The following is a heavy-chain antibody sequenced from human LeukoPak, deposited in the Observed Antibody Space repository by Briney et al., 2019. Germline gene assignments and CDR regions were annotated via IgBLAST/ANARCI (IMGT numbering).Heavy chain of an antibody. CDR1: GYTFTGYY. Sequence: ASVKVSCKASGYTFTGYYMHWVRQAPGQGLEWMGWINPNSGGTNYAQKFQGRVTMTRDMSTSTVYMELSSLRSEDTAVYYCARSAYSSPRGGFDPWGQGTLVTVAS. CDR3: ARSAYSSPRGGFDP. D-gene: IGHD6-13*01. J-gene: IGHJ5*02. V-gene: IGHV1-2*02. CDR2: INPNSGGT.